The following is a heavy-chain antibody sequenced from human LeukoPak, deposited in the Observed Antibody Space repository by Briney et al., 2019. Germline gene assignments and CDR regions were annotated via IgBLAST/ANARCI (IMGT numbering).Heavy chain of an antibody. CDR1: GGTFSSHA. J-gene: IGHJ4*02. CDR2: IIPIFGTT. V-gene: IGHV1-69*05. Sequence: SVKVSCTASGGTFSSHAISWVRQAPGQGLEWVGGIIPIFGTTNYAQKFQGRVTITTDESTSTGYMELRSLRSDDTAVYYCARGDSGYDYGFDNWGQGTLVTVSS. CDR3: ARGDSGYDYGFDN. D-gene: IGHD5-12*01.